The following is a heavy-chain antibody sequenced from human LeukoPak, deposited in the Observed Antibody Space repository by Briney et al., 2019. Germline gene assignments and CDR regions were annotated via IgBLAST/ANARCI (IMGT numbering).Heavy chain of an antibody. CDR3: ASYYYGSGKWDY. J-gene: IGHJ4*02. Sequence: GGSLRLSCAASGFTFSSYEMNWVRQAPGKGLEWVSYISSSGSTIYYADSVKGRFTISRDNSKNTLYLQMNSLRAEDTAVYYCASYYYGSGKWDYWGQGTLVTVSS. CDR1: GFTFSSYE. V-gene: IGHV3-48*03. D-gene: IGHD3-10*01. CDR2: ISSSGSTI.